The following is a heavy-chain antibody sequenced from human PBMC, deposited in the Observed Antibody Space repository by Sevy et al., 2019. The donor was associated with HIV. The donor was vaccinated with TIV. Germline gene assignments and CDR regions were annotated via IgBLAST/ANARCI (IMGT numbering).Heavy chain of an antibody. Sequence: GGSLRLSCAASGFIFSSHELNWVRQAPGKGLEWVSYVSSRGAITHYADSVRGRFTISRDNAQNSLYLQMNSLRVEETAIYFCARGLSTYGSYYFDFWGRGTLVTISS. D-gene: IGHD3-10*01. CDR2: VSSRGAIT. V-gene: IGHV3-48*03. CDR3: ARGLSTYGSYYFDF. J-gene: IGHJ4*02. CDR1: GFIFSSHE.